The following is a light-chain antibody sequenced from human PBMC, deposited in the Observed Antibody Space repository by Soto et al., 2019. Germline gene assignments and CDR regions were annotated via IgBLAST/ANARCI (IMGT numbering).Light chain of an antibody. J-gene: IGKJ2*01. CDR3: QHYDGSPRT. CDR1: QSVKSNY. V-gene: IGKV3-20*01. CDR2: GVF. Sequence: TVLTQSPGTVSLSPGERATLSCRTSQSVKSNYLAWYQQKPGQAPRLLIYGVFNRATGIPGRFSGSGSGTDFTLTISGLELEDSAVYYCQHYDGSPRTFGQGTKLEIK.